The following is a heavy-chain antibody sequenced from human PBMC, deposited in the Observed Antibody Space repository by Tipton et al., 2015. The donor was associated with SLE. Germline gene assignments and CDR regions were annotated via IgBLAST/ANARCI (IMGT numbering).Heavy chain of an antibody. CDR2: IYSGGST. Sequence: SLRLSCAASGFTFRNVWMSWVRQAPGKGLEWVSVIYSGGSTYYADSVRGRFTISRDNSKNTLYLQINSLRAEDTAVYYCARAEGSGSYYDFDYWGQGTLVTVSS. J-gene: IGHJ4*02. CDR1: GFTFRNVW. CDR3: ARAEGSGSYYDFDY. D-gene: IGHD3-10*01. V-gene: IGHV3-53*01.